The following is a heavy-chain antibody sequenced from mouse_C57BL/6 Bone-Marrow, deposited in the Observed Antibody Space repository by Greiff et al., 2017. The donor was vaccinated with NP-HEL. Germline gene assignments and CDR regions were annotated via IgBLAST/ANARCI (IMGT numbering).Heavy chain of an antibody. V-gene: IGHV1-81*01. D-gene: IGHD1-1*01. CDR3: ARGSTTVVPAY. CDR1: GYTFTSYG. Sequence: QVQLQQSGAELARPGASVKLSCKASGYTFTSYGISWVKQRTGQGLEWIGEIYPRSGNTYYIEKFKGKATLTADKSSSTAYMELRSLTSEDSAVYFCARGSTTVVPAYWGQGTLVTVSA. CDR2: IYPRSGNT. J-gene: IGHJ3*01.